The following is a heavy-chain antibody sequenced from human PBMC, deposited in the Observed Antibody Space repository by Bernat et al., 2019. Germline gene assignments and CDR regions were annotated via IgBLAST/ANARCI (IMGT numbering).Heavy chain of an antibody. CDR3: ARTTGDIWDAFDV. CDR2: IYQSGST. J-gene: IGHJ3*01. CDR1: GGSISSGAYS. V-gene: IGHV4-30-2*01. D-gene: IGHD7-27*01. Sequence: QLQLQESGSGLVKPSQTLSLTCAVSGGSISSGAYSWSWIRQPPGKGLEWIGYIYQSGSTYYNPSLKSRVTISIDRSKNHFSLKLSSVTAADTAVYYCARTTGDIWDAFDVWGQGTVVTVSS.